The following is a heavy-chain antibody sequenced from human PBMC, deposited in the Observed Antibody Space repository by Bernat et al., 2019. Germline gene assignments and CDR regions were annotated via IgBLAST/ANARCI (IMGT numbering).Heavy chain of an antibody. D-gene: IGHD3-3*01. CDR1: GYSFTSYW. V-gene: IGHV5-10-1*03. CDR2: IDPSDSYT. CDR3: ARLSDDFWSGYYHFDP. J-gene: IGHJ5*02. Sequence: EVQLVQSGAEVKKPGESLRISCKGSGYSFTSYWISWVRQMPGKDLEWMGRIDPSDSYTNYSPSFQGHVTISADKSISTAYLQWSSLKASDTAMYYCARLSDDFWSGYYHFDPWGQGTLVTVSS.